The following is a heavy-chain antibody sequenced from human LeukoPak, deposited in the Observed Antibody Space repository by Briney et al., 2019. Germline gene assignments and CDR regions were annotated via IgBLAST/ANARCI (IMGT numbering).Heavy chain of an antibody. J-gene: IGHJ4*02. D-gene: IGHD1-26*01. CDR1: GFTFSNYW. V-gene: IGHV3-74*01. CDR3: ARETGIVGATTAYGYYFDN. CDR2: INSDGSST. Sequence: GGSLRLSCAASGFTFSNYWMHWVRQAPGKGPVWVSRINSDGSSTNYADSVKGRSTISRDNAKNTLYLQMNSLRAEDTAVYYCARETGIVGATTAYGYYFDNWGQGTLVTVFS.